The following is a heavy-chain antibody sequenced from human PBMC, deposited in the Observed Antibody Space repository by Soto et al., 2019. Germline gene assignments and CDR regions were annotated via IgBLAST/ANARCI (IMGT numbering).Heavy chain of an antibody. CDR3: ARGRVRITFGGVIVIHSYFDY. D-gene: IGHD3-16*02. CDR1: GYTFTSYD. J-gene: IGHJ4*02. V-gene: IGHV1-8*01. Sequence: ASVKVSCKASGYTFTSYDINWVRQATGQGLEWMGWMNPNSGNTGYAQKFQGRVTMTRNTSISIAYMELSSLRSEDTAVYYCARGRVRITFGGVIVIHSYFDYWGQGTLVTVSS. CDR2: MNPNSGNT.